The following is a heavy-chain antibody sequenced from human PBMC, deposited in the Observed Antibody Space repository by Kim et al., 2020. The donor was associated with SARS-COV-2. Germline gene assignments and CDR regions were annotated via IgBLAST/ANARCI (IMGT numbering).Heavy chain of an antibody. V-gene: IGHV3-72*01. CDR3: TRGGYIGGGYYPFDY. CDR2: SRNRANSYTT. D-gene: IGHD1-26*01. Sequence: GGSLRLSCAASGFTFSDHYVDWVRQAPGKGLEWVGRSRNRANSYTTEYAASVKGRFAISRDDSNNLLYLQMNSLKTEDTAIYYCTRGGYIGGGYYPFDYWGQGTLVTVSS. J-gene: IGHJ4*02. CDR1: GFTFSDHY.